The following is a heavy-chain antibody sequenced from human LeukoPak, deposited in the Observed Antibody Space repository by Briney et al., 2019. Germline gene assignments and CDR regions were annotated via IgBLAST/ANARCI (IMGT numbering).Heavy chain of an antibody. V-gene: IGHV4-59*07. J-gene: IGHJ5*02. CDR3: ARATGAGFHP. Sequence: PSVTLSLTHTVCGGSISSYYRRGMRPPPGKGLEWIGYIYYRGSTNYNPSLKSRVTISVDTSKNQFSLKLSSVTAADTAVYYWARATGAGFHPWGQGTLVTVSS. D-gene: IGHD1-14*01. CDR2: IYYRGST. CDR1: GGSISSYY.